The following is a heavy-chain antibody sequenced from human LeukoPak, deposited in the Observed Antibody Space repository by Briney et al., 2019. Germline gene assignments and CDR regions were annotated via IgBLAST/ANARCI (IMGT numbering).Heavy chain of an antibody. CDR1: GGSISSGDYY. J-gene: IGHJ4*02. V-gene: IGHV4-30-4*01. CDR2: IYYSGNI. D-gene: IGHD6-19*01. CDR3: ARVGGPQEWLVFPRIQGYYFDY. Sequence: PSETLSLTCTVSGGSISSGDYYWSWIRQPPGKGLEWIGYIYYSGNIYYNPSLKSRITISVDTSKNQFSLKLNSVTAADTAVYYCARVGGPQEWLVFPRIQGYYFDYWGQGTLVTVSS.